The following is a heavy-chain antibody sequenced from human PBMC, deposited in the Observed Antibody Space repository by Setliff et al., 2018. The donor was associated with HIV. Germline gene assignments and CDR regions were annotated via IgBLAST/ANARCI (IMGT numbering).Heavy chain of an antibody. V-gene: IGHV3-23*01. J-gene: IGHJ4*02. Sequence: PGESLTISCAASGFTFSNYAMSWVRQAPGEGLEWVSAILSTGERTFYADSVKGRFTISRDNSKNTVYLQMNSLRAEDTAEYYCAKGLAASGLGYFDSWGRGILVTVSS. CDR2: ILSTGERT. CDR3: AKGLAASGLGYFDS. D-gene: IGHD3-22*01. CDR1: GFTFSNYA.